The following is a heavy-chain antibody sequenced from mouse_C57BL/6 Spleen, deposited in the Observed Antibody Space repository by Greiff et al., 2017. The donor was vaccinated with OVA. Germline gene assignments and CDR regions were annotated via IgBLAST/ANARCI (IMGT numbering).Heavy chain of an antibody. V-gene: IGHV1-26*01. D-gene: IGHD1-2*01. J-gene: IGHJ3*01. CDR2: INPNNGGT. CDR3: EKFNTAGAWFAY. Sequence: EVQLQQSGPELVKPGASVKISCKASGYTFTDYYMNWVKQSPGKSLEWIGDINPNNGGTSYNQKFKGKATLTVDKSSSTAYMELRSLTSEDSAVYDCEKFNTAGAWFAYWGQGTLVTVSA. CDR1: GYTFTDYY.